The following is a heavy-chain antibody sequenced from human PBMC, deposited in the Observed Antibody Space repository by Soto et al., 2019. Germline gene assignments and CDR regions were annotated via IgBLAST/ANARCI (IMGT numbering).Heavy chain of an antibody. CDR1: RFTFSTYA. CDR3: AKSAMVRGGGWFDP. J-gene: IGHJ5*02. Sequence: EVQLLESGGGMVQPGGSLRLSCAASRFTFSTYALTWVRQAPEKGLEWVSDISGSGGNTYYADSVKGRFTISRDNSKNTLYLQMNSLRAEDTAVYYCAKSAMVRGGGWFDPWGQGTLVTVSS. V-gene: IGHV3-23*01. CDR2: ISGSGGNT. D-gene: IGHD3-10*01.